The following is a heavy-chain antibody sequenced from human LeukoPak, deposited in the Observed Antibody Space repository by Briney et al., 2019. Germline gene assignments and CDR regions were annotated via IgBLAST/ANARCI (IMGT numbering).Heavy chain of an antibody. D-gene: IGHD6-6*01. CDR3: ARVESIAADY. V-gene: IGHV3-48*03. CDR1: GFTFSSYE. CDR2: ISSSGSTI. J-gene: IGHJ4*02. Sequence: GGSLRLSCAASGFTFSSYEMNWVRQAPGKGLEWVSYISSSGSTIYYADSVKGRFTISRDNAKNSLYLQMNSLRAVDTAVYYCARVESIAADYWGQGTLVTVSS.